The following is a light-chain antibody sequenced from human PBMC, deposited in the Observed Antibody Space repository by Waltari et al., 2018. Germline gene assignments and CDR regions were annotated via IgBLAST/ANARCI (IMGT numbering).Light chain of an antibody. J-gene: IGLJ2*01. V-gene: IGLV1-47*01. CDR2: RNN. CDR3: AAWDDSLSGHMV. Sequence: QSILTPPTSASGTPGQRLPISCSGSSPNIGSNSVASYQEVPGPAPKLLIYRNNQRPSGVPDRFSGSKSGTSASLAISGLRSEDEAHYYCAAWDDSLSGHMVFGGGTKLTVL. CDR1: SPNIGSNS.